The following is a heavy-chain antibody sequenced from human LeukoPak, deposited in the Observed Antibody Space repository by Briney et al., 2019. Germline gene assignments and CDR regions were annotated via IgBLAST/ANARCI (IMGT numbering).Heavy chain of an antibody. V-gene: IGHV5-51*01. D-gene: IGHD2-2*01. CDR1: GYSFTSYW. J-gene: IGHJ6*02. CDR2: IYPGDSDT. CDR3: ARRDGYCSSTSCYADYYYGMDV. Sequence: GESLKISCEGSGYSFTSYWIGWVRQMPGKGLEWMGIIYPGDSDTTYSPSFQGQVTISADKSISTAYLQWSSLKASDTAMYYCARRDGYCSSTSCYADYYYGMDVWGQGTTVTVSS.